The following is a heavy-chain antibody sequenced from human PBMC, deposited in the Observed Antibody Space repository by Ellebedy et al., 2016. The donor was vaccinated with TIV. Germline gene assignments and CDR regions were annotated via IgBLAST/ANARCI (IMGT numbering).Heavy chain of an antibody. J-gene: IGHJ3*02. CDR2: INPNSGGT. D-gene: IGHD6-19*01. CDR3: ARDGIAVAGEVDAFDI. V-gene: IGHV1-2*02. CDR1: GYTFTSYG. Sequence: AASVKVSCKASGYTFTSYGISWVRQAPGQGLEWMGWINPNSGGTNYAQKFQGRVTMTRDTSISTAYMELSRLRSDDTAVYYCARDGIAVAGEVDAFDIWGQGTMVTVSS.